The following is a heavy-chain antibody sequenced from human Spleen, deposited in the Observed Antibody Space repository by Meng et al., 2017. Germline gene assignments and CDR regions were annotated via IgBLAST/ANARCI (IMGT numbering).Heavy chain of an antibody. CDR2: IEYSGST. J-gene: IGHJ5*02. V-gene: IGHV4-34*01. Sequence: VQLQQWGAGLLKPSETLSLTGAVYGGAFIDHYWTWIRQSPGKGLEWIGEIEYSGSTNYNPSLQSRVTVSVDTIKKQFSLKLTSLTAADTAVYYCARGAIATIRSLDPWGQGTLVTVSS. CDR3: ARGAIATIRSLDP. CDR1: GGAFIDHY. D-gene: IGHD2-2*02.